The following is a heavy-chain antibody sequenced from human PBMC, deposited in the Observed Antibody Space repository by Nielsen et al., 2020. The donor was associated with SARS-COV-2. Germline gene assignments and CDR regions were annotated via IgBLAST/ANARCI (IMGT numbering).Heavy chain of an antibody. CDR2: TYYRSKWYN. D-gene: IGHD6-13*01. CDR3: ARGFPIAAAGTSVGGGYYYYGMDV. V-gene: IGHV6-1*01. Sequence: WIRQSPSRGLEWLGRTYYRSKWYNDYAVSVKSRITINPDTSKNQFSLHLNSVTAADTAVYYCARGFPIAAAGTSVGGGYYYYGMDVWGQGTTVTVSS. J-gene: IGHJ6*02.